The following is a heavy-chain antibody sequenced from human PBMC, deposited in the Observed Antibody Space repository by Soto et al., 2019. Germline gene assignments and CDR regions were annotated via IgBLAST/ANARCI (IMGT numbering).Heavy chain of an antibody. J-gene: IGHJ5*02. D-gene: IGHD3-10*01. CDR2: INHSGST. CDR3: ASAYYYGSGNEMEEHKNSERRFDP. V-gene: IGHV4-34*01. Sequence: QVQLQQWGAGLLKPSETLSLTCAVYGGSFSGYYWSWIRQPPGKGLEWIGEINHSGSTNYNPSLKSRVTISVDTSKNQFSLKLSSVTAADTAVYYCASAYYYGSGNEMEEHKNSERRFDPWGQGTLVTVSS. CDR1: GGSFSGYY.